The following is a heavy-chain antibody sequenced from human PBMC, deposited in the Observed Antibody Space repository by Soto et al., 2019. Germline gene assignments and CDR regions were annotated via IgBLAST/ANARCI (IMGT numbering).Heavy chain of an antibody. J-gene: IGHJ5*02. V-gene: IGHV1-18*04. CDR2: MSTYNDER. D-gene: IGHD5-18*01. CDR1: GYSFSDYG. CDR3: ARASVPAPSFGIITWLAP. Sequence: QVHLVQSGADLKKPGDSVKVSCKTSGYSFSDYGINWVRQAPGQGLQWMGWMSTYNDERKYAENLQGRVTMTTDTPTSTAFLEMSSLRSDDTAVYYCARASVPAPSFGIITWLAPWGQGTLVTVSS.